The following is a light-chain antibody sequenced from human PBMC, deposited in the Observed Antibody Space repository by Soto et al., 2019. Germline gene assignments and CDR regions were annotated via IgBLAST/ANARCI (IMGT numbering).Light chain of an antibody. CDR2: DAS. Sequence: DIQMTQSPSTLSASVGDRVTLTCRASQNINTWLAWYQQRPGKAPQILIYDASKLEPGVPSRLSGGGSGTQFTLTISSLQPDDFATYYCQQYDTYPLTFGGGTRVEIK. J-gene: IGKJ4*01. CDR1: QNINTW. V-gene: IGKV1-5*01. CDR3: QQYDTYPLT.